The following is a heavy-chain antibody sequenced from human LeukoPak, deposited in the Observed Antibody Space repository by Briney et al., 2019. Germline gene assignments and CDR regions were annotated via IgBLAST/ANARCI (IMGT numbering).Heavy chain of an antibody. J-gene: IGHJ4*02. V-gene: IGHV3-30*02. CDR2: IRYDGSNK. CDR1: GFSFSSSW. Sequence: GGSLRLSCAASGFSFSSSWMHWFRQAPGKGLEWVAFIRYDGSNKYYADSVKGRFTISRDNSKNTLYLQMNSLRAEDTAVYYCAKDPAGATAFFDYWGQGTLVTVSS. D-gene: IGHD1-26*01. CDR3: AKDPAGATAFFDY.